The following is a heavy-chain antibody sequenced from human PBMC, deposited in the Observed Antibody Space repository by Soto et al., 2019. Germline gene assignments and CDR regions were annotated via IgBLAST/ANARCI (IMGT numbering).Heavy chain of an antibody. Sequence: LSLTCTVSGGSISSGGYYWSWIRQHPGKGLEWIGYIYYSGSTYYNPSLKSRVTISVDTSKNQFSLKLSSVTAADTAVDYCARADSSASFDYWGQGTLVTVSS. V-gene: IGHV4-31*03. CDR1: GGSISSGGYY. J-gene: IGHJ4*02. CDR3: ARADSSASFDY. CDR2: IYYSGST. D-gene: IGHD6-25*01.